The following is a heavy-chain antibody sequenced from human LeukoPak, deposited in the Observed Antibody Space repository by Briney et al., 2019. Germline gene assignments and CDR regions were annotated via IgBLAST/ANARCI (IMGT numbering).Heavy chain of an antibody. D-gene: IGHD3-10*01. CDR3: ARGTLQRITMVRGVLNYGMDV. CDR1: GGTFSRYA. CDR2: IIPILGIA. V-gene: IGHV1-69*04. Sequence: AASVTVSCKASGGTFSRYAISWVRQAPGQGLEWMGRIIPILGIANYAQKFQGRVTITADKSTSTAYMELSSLRSEDTAVYYCARGTLQRITMVRGVLNYGMDVWGQGTTVTVSS. J-gene: IGHJ6*02.